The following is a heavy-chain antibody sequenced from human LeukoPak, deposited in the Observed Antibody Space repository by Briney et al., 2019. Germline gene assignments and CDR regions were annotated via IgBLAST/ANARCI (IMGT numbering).Heavy chain of an antibody. CDR2: ISSSGSTI. V-gene: IGHV3-11*01. CDR1: GFTFSVYY. D-gene: IGHD2/OR15-2a*01. Sequence: GGSLRLSCAASGFTFSVYYMSWIRQAPGKGLEWVSYISSSGSTIYYADSVKGRFTISRDNAKNSLYLQMNSVRAEDTAVYYCARARTLYYFDYWGQGTLVTVSS. J-gene: IGHJ4*02. CDR3: ARARTLYYFDY.